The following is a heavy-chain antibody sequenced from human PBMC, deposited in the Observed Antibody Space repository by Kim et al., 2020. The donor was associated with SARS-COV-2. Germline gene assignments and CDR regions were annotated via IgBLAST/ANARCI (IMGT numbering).Heavy chain of an antibody. Sequence: SVKVSCKASGGTFSSYAISWVRQAPGQGLEWMGGIIPIFGTANYAQKFQGRVTITADESTSTAYMELSSLRSEDTAVYYCAGDFNGDYVVFDPWGQGTLVTVSS. J-gene: IGHJ5*02. CDR3: AGDFNGDYVVFDP. CDR1: GGTFSSYA. D-gene: IGHD4-17*01. V-gene: IGHV1-69*13. CDR2: IIPIFGTA.